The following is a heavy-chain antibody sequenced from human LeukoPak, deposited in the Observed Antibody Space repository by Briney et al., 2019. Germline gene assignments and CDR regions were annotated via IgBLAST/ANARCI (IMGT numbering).Heavy chain of an antibody. CDR2: ISYDGSNK. D-gene: IGHD2-2*02. CDR3: ALEYQLLYSRGY. J-gene: IGHJ4*02. Sequence: GGSLRLSCAAPGFTFSSYAMHWVRQAPGKGLEWVAVISYDGSNKYYADSVKGRFTISRDNSKNTLYLQMNSLRAEDTAVYYCALEYQLLYSRGYWGQGTLVTVSS. CDR1: GFTFSSYA. V-gene: IGHV3-30-3*01.